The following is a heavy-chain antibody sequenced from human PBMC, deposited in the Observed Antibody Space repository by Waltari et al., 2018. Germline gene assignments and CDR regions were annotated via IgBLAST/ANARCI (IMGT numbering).Heavy chain of an antibody. CDR2: IRHYTGIG. J-gene: IGHJ4*02. CDR3: AREGLGRRLDY. V-gene: IGHV1-18*01. CDR1: NYTFNSFG. D-gene: IGHD7-27*01. Sequence: QLVQSGAEVKKPGASVKVSCRASNYTFNSFGLTWVRQAPGQGLEWMGWIRHYTGIGNYAQTFQGRVTMTSNTSTNTAYMELRNLRSDDTAVYYCAREGLGRRLDYWGQGTLVTVSS.